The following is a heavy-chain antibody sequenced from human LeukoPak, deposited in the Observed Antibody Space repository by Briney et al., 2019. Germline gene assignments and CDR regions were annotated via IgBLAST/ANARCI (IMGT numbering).Heavy chain of an antibody. V-gene: IGHV1-69*05. CDR2: IIPIFGTA. J-gene: IGHJ4*02. CDR1: GGTFSNYA. D-gene: IGHD3-10*01. Sequence: ASVKVSCKASGGTFSNYAISWVRQAPGQGLEWMGGIIPIFGTANYAQRFQGRVTISTDESTNTTYMDLSSLRSEDTAVYYCARSGLTMIRGVFYFDSWGQGTLVTVSS. CDR3: ARSGLTMIRGVFYFDS.